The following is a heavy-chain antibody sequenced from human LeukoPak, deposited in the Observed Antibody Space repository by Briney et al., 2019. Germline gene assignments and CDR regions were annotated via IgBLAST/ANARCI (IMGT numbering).Heavy chain of an antibody. J-gene: IGHJ6*04. CDR3: ARHVYGEGMVV. CDR2: IHSSEGT. CDR1: GGSLIGYY. V-gene: IGHV4-59*08. Sequence: SETLSLTCTVSGGSLIGYYWGWIRQPPGKGLECIGYIHSSEGTAHNASLKSRLTILLDTSRNQFSLTLSSVTAADTAVYYCARHVYGEGMVVWGKGTTVTVSS. D-gene: IGHD4-17*01.